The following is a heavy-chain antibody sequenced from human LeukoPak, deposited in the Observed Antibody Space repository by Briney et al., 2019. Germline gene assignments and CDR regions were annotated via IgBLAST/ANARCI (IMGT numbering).Heavy chain of an antibody. V-gene: IGHV3-33*06. Sequence: GRSLRLSCAASGFTFSSYGMHWVRQAPGKGLEWVAVIWYDGSNKYYADSVKGRFTISRDNSKNTLYLQMNSLRAEDTAVYYCAKEVYYDRSGYGFDYWGQGTLVTVSS. CDR2: IWYDGSNK. CDR3: AKEVYYDRSGYGFDY. D-gene: IGHD3-22*01. CDR1: GFTFSSYG. J-gene: IGHJ4*02.